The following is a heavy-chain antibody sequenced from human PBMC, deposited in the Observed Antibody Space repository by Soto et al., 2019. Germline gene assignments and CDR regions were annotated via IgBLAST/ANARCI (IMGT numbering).Heavy chain of an antibody. CDR3: TTGGTPHYDILTDGRGFDP. J-gene: IGHJ5*02. CDR2: IKSKTDGGTT. V-gene: IGHV3-15*01. D-gene: IGHD3-9*01. Sequence: PVRSQRLSRAASGLKFSNPGMSWVRQEPGKGLEWVGRIKSKTDGGTTDYAAPVKGRFTISRDDSKNTLYLQMNSLKTEDTAVYYCTTGGTPHYDILTDGRGFDPWGQGTLVTVSS. CDR1: GLKFSNPG.